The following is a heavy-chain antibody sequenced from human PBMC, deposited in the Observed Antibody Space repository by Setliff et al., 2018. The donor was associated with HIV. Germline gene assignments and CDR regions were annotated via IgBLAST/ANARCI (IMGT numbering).Heavy chain of an antibody. Sequence: SETLSLTCTVSGGSISNSRYYWSWIRQPPGKGLEWIGEVLYNGGTRYNPSLENRVSMSVDTSKNQFSLKLLSVTAADTAVYYCRVWILRDTSDIWGQGTVVT. CDR1: GGSISNSRYY. CDR3: RVWILRDTSDI. CDR2: VLYNGGT. D-gene: IGHD1-1*01. V-gene: IGHV4-39*07. J-gene: IGHJ3*02.